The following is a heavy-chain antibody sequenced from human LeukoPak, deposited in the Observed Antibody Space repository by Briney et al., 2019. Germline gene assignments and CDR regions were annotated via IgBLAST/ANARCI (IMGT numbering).Heavy chain of an antibody. J-gene: IGHJ3*02. V-gene: IGHV3-7*02. CDR1: GFALSRYW. CDR3: ARVLRGAFDI. CDR2: IKEGGSEK. Sequence: PRGSLRLSCAVSGFALSRYWMGWVRHAPRKGLGWVANIKEGGSEKDYGDSVRGRFSISRDAATNSLYLQMNSLRAEDAAAYYCARVLRGAFDIWGEGTMVTVSS.